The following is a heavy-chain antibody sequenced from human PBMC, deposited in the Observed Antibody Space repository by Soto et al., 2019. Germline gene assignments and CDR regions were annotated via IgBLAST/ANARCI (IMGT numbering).Heavy chain of an antibody. CDR2: ISYDGSNK. CDR3: ARDGAGVPNYYYDGMDV. CDR1: GFTFSSYG. J-gene: IGHJ6*02. V-gene: IGHV3-30-3*01. Sequence: GGSVRLSSAASGFTFSSYGMHWVRQSPGKGLEWVAVISYDGSNKYYADSVKGRFTISRDNSKNTLYLQMNSLRAEDTAVYYCARDGAGVPNYYYDGMDVWGQGSTVTVSS. D-gene: IGHD1-26*01.